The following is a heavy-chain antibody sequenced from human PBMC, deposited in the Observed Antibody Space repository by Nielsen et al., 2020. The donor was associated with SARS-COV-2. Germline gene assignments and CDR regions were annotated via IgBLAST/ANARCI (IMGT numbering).Heavy chain of an antibody. Sequence: GESLKISCAASGFTFGSYAMSWVRQAPGKGLEWVSAISGSGGSTYYADSVKGRFTISRDNSKNTLYLQMNSLRAEDTAVYYCAKATTVTTSPIWGQGTMVTVSS. V-gene: IGHV3-23*01. CDR2: ISGSGGST. D-gene: IGHD4-17*01. CDR3: AKATTVTTSPI. J-gene: IGHJ3*02. CDR1: GFTFGSYA.